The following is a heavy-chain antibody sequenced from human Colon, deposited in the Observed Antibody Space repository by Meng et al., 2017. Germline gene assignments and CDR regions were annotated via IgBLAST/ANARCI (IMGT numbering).Heavy chain of an antibody. CDR3: ARENDSGNSYDH. Sequence: QVHLQESGPGLGKPSGTLSLPCAVSGTSISRSNWWTWVRQAPGKGLEWIGEIYHIGSTNYNPSLKSRVTILVDESKNEFSLKLTSVTAADTAVYYCARENDSGNSYDHWGRGTLVTVSS. CDR1: GTSISRSNW. D-gene: IGHD3-10*01. J-gene: IGHJ4*02. CDR2: IYHIGST. V-gene: IGHV4-4*02.